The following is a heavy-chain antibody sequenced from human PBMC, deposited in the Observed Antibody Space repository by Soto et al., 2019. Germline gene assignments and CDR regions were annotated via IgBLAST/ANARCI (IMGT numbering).Heavy chain of an antibody. CDR1: GFAFSSYW. D-gene: IGHD2-15*01. CDR3: ARETVVVVAATGYQDYYYYGMDV. Sequence: GGSLRLSCAASGFAFSSYWMHWVRQAPGKGLVWVSRINSDGSSTSYADSVKGRFTISRDNAKNTLYLQMNSLRAEDTAVYYCARETVVVVAATGYQDYYYYGMDVWGQGTTVTVSS. CDR2: INSDGSST. J-gene: IGHJ6*02. V-gene: IGHV3-74*01.